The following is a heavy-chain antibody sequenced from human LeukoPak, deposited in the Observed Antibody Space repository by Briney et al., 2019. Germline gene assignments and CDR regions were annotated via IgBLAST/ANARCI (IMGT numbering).Heavy chain of an antibody. CDR1: GASVSSGSYY. CDR2: IYYSGST. V-gene: IGHV4-61*01. CDR3: ARDGIAATGHFDY. J-gene: IGHJ4*02. Sequence: SETLSLTCTVSGASVSSGSYYWSWIRQPPGKGLEWIGYIYYSGSTNYNPSLKSRVTISVDTSKNQFSLKLSSVTAADTAVYYCARDGIAATGHFDYWGQGTLVTVSS. D-gene: IGHD6-13*01.